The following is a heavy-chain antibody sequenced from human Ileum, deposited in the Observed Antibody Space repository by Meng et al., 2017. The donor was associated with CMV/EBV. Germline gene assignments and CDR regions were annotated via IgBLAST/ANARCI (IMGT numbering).Heavy chain of an antibody. V-gene: IGHV1-69*05. D-gene: IGHD4-17*01. CDR1: GESYNSYA. Sequence: SVKVSCKASGESYNSYAISWVRQAPGQGLEWMGGIIPIFRTTNYAQRFQGRATITTGESTSTVYMELSSLTSDGTAVYYCVTAPRGDYEPYYYYGLDVWGPGTTVTVSS. CDR3: VTAPRGDYEPYYYYGLDV. J-gene: IGHJ6*02. CDR2: IIPIFRTT.